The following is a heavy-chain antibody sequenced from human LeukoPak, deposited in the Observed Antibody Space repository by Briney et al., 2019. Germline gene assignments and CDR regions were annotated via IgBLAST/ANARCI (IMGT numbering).Heavy chain of an antibody. CDR2: ISSRSTTI. CDR1: GFTLSNYS. D-gene: IGHD5-18*01. Sequence: GGSLRLSCAASGFTLSNYSMNWVSQAPGKGLEWVSYISSRSTTIYYVDSLKGRFTISRDNAKNSLYLQMNSLRAEDTAVYYCARVAYSYGNDAFDIWGQGTMVTVS. V-gene: IGHV3-48*01. J-gene: IGHJ3*02. CDR3: ARVAYSYGNDAFDI.